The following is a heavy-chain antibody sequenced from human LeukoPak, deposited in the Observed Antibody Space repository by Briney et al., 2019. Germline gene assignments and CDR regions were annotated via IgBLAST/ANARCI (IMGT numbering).Heavy chain of an antibody. D-gene: IGHD3-22*01. CDR2: INHSGST. Sequence: SETLSLTCAVYGGSFSGYYWSWIRQPPGKGLEWIGEINHSGSTNYNPSLKSRVTISVDTSKNQFSLKLSSVTAADTAVYYCARAGPRGYYYDSSGYPTLDYWGQGTLVTVSS. CDR1: GGSFSGYY. V-gene: IGHV4-34*01. J-gene: IGHJ4*02. CDR3: ARAGPRGYYYDSSGYPTLDY.